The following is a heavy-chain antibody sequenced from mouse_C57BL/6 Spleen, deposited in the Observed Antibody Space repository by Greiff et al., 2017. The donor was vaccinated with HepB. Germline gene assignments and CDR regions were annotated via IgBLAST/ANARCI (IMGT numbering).Heavy chain of an antibody. Sequence: QVQLQQPGAELVRPGSSVKLSCKASGYTFTSYWMHWVKQRPIQGLEWIGNIDPSDSETHYNQKFKDKATLTVDKSSSTDYMQLSSLTYEDSAVYYCAREAYYDYGDFDYWGQGTTLTVSS. CDR1: GYTFTSYW. V-gene: IGHV1-52*01. CDR2: IDPSDSET. D-gene: IGHD2-4*01. J-gene: IGHJ2*01. CDR3: AREAYYDYGDFDY.